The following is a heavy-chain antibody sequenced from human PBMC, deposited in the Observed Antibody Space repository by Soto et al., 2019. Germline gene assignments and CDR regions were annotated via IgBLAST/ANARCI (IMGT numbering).Heavy chain of an antibody. CDR1: GYTFTVYY. Sequence: RASVKVSCKASGYTFTVYYMHWVRQAPGQRLEWMGWINPNSGDTKYAQKFQGRVAMTRDTSISSAYMELSRLRSDDTAVYFCARDRGAGYYGMDVWGQGTTVTVSS. CDR3: ARDRGAGYYGMDV. CDR2: INPNSGDT. V-gene: IGHV1-2*02. J-gene: IGHJ6*02. D-gene: IGHD3-16*01.